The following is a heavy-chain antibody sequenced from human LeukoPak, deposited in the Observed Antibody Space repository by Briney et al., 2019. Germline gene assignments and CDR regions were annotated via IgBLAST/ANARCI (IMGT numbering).Heavy chain of an antibody. CDR1: GGSFSSSALN. CDR3: ERRYGGWGPFDF. CDR2: IYYSGST. D-gene: IGHD3-16*01. Sequence: SETLSLTCTASGGSFSSSALNWGRIRQPPGKGLEWIGSIYYSGSTYYNPCLKSRVDISVDTSKKQFSLQLSSVTAADTAVYYCERRYGGWGPFDFWGQGTL. J-gene: IGHJ4*02. V-gene: IGHV4-39*01.